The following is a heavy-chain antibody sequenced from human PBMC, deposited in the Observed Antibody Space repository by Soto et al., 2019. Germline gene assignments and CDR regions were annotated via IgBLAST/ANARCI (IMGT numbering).Heavy chain of an antibody. J-gene: IGHJ4*02. CDR2: IYPGDSDT. Sequence: PGESLKISCKGSGYSFTSYWIGWVRQMPGKVLEWMGIIYPGDSDTRYGPSFQGQVTISADKSISTAYLQWSSLKASDTAMYYCARGHRGIAAAGTFDYWGQGTLVTVSS. CDR1: GYSFTSYW. V-gene: IGHV5-51*01. CDR3: ARGHRGIAAAGTFDY. D-gene: IGHD6-13*01.